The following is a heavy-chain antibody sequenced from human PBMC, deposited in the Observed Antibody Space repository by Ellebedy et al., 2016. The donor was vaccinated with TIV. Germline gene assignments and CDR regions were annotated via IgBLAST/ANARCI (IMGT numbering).Heavy chain of an antibody. CDR3: AKEQGHGSGTPCDY. V-gene: IGHV3-23*01. D-gene: IGHD3-10*01. CDR2: LSGSGRST. Sequence: GGSLRLXXAASGFNFSIYAMSWVRQTPGKGLEWVSSLSGSGRSTQFADSVKGRFTISRDNSKNTLFLQMNSLRVEDTAIYYCAKEQGHGSGTPCDYWGQGTLVTVSS. J-gene: IGHJ4*02. CDR1: GFNFSIYA.